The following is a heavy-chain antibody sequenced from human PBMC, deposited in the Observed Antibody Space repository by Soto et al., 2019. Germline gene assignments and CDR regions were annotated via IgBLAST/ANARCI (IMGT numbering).Heavy chain of an antibody. CDR1: GYSFTSYW. CDR3: ARFGPDGSGSLNYYYYGMDV. V-gene: IGHV5-51*01. CDR2: IYPGDSDT. Sequence: GESLKISCKGSGYSFTSYWIGWVRQMPGKGLECMRIIYPGDSDTRYSPSFQGQVTISADKSISTAYLQWSSLKASDTAMYYCARFGPDGSGSLNYYYYGMDVWGQGTTVTVSS. D-gene: IGHD3-10*01. J-gene: IGHJ6*02.